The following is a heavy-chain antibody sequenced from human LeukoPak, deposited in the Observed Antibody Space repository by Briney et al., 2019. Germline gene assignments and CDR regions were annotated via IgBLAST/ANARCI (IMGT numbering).Heavy chain of an antibody. J-gene: IGHJ4*02. CDR2: INRSGST. Sequence: SETLSLTCAVYGASFSGYYWSWIRQAPGKGLEWIGEINRSGSTNYNPSLKSRVTISVDTSKNEFSLKLSSVTAADTAVYYCARGLGYYDSSGPIDYWGQGTLVTVSS. D-gene: IGHD3-22*01. V-gene: IGHV4-34*01. CDR1: GASFSGYY. CDR3: ARGLGYYDSSGPIDY.